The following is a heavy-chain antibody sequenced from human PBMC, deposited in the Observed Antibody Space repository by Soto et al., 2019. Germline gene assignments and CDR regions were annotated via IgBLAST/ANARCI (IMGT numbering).Heavy chain of an antibody. CDR3: AKDLGIAARPGYYGMDV. Sequence: PGGSLRLSCAASGFTFSSYAMSWVRQAPGKGLEWVSAISGSGGSTYYADSVKGRFTISRDNSKNTLYLQMNSLRAEDTAVYYCAKDLGIAARPGYYGMDVWGQGTTVTVSS. J-gene: IGHJ6*02. CDR2: ISGSGGST. V-gene: IGHV3-23*01. CDR1: GFTFSSYA. D-gene: IGHD6-6*01.